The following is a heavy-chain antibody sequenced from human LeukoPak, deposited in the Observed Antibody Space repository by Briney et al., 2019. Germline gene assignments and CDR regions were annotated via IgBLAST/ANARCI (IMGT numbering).Heavy chain of an antibody. CDR2: ISGSGGST. J-gene: IGHJ5*02. Sequence: GGPLRLSCAASGFTFSSYAMSWVRQAPGKGLEWVSAISGSGGSTYYADSVKGRFTISRDNSKNTLYLRMNSLRAEDTAVYYCAKDHEIAVAGDWFDPWGQGTLVTVSS. CDR3: AKDHEIAVAGDWFDP. V-gene: IGHV3-23*01. D-gene: IGHD6-19*01. CDR1: GFTFSSYA.